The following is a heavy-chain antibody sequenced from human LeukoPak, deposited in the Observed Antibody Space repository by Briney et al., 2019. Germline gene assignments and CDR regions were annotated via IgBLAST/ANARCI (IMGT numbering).Heavy chain of an antibody. J-gene: IGHJ3*02. V-gene: IGHV4-59*01. CDR1: GGSISSYY. D-gene: IGHD3-22*01. Sequence: PSETLSLTCTVSGGSISSYYWSWIRQPPGTGLEWIGYIYYSGSTNYNHSLKSRVTISVDTSKNQFSLKLSSVTAADTAVYYCARENPLPYYYDSSGYQPPDAFDIWGQGTMVTVSS. CDR2: IYYSGST. CDR3: ARENPLPYYYDSSGYQPPDAFDI.